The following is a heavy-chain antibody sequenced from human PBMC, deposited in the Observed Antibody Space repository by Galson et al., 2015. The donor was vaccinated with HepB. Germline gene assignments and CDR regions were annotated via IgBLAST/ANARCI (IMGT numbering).Heavy chain of an antibody. J-gene: IGHJ4*02. CDR2: ISSSGSTI. Sequence: SLRLSCAASGFTFSSYEMNWVRQAPGKGLEWVSYISSSGSTIYYADSVKGRFTISRDNAKNSLYLQMNSLRAEDTAVYYCARDHFSTTSFDYWGQGTLVTVSS. V-gene: IGHV3-48*03. CDR3: ARDHFSTTSFDY. CDR1: GFTFSSYE. D-gene: IGHD3/OR15-3a*01.